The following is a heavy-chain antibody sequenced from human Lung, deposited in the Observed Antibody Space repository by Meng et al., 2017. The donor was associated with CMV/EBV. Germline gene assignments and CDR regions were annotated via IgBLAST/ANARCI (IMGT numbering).Heavy chain of an antibody. CDR2: IKHSGST. CDR3: ARERGAGSTQRRWFDP. J-gene: IGHJ5*02. CDR1: GGSFSGYY. D-gene: IGHD6-13*01. V-gene: IGHV4-34*01. Sequence: QLQLQQWGGGLLVAVGALVLTCAVYGGSFSGYYWSWIRQPPGKGLESIGEIKHSGSTNYNPSLKSRVTISVDTSKNQFSLKLSSVTAADTAVYYCARERGAGSTQRRWFDPCGQGTLVTVSS.